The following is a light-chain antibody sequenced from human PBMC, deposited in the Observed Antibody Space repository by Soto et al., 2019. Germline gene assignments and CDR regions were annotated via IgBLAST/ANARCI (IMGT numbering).Light chain of an antibody. Sequence: EIVLTQSPGTLSLSPGERATLSCRTSESVTSTYLAWYQQKPGQPPRLLIYAASSRATGIPARFSGSGSGTDFTLTISRLEPEDFAVYYCQVFGSSPRYTFGRGTKLEIK. CDR2: AAS. CDR1: ESVTSTY. CDR3: QVFGSSPRYT. J-gene: IGKJ2*01. V-gene: IGKV3-20*01.